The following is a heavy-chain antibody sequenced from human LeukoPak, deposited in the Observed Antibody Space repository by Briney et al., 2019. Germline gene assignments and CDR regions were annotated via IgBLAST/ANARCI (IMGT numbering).Heavy chain of an antibody. D-gene: IGHD5-12*01. CDR2: IIPIFGTA. CDR3: ATFGGYDRYYFDY. V-gene: IGHV1-69*06. CDR1: GGTFSSHA. Sequence: ASVKVSCKASGGTFSSHAISWVRQAPGQGLEWMGGIIPIFGTANYAQKFQGRVTITADKSTSTAYMELSSLRSEDTAVYYCATFGGYDRYYFDYWGQGTLVTVSS. J-gene: IGHJ4*02.